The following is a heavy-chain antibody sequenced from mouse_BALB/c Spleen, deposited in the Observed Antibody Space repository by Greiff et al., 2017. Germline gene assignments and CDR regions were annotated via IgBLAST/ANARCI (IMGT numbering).Heavy chain of an antibody. CDR3: AREDGD. CDR1: GFTFSSYA. Sequence: EVQRVESGGGLVKPGGSLKLSCAASGFTFSSYAMSWVRQTPEKRLEWVASISSGGSTYYPDSVKGRFTISRDNARNILYLQMSSLRSEDTAMYYCAREDGDWGQGTLVTVSA. CDR2: ISSGGST. V-gene: IGHV5-6-5*01. J-gene: IGHJ3*01.